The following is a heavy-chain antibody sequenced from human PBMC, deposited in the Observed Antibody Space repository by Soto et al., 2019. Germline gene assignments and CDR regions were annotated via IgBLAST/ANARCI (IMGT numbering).Heavy chain of an antibody. CDR2: INAGNGNT. J-gene: IGHJ5*02. D-gene: IGHD3-3*01. Sequence: ASVKVSFKASGYTFTSYAMHWVRQAPGQRLEWMGWINAGNGNTKYSQKFQGRVTITRDTSASTAYMELSSLRSEDTAVYYCARDGVFWSGYQLKGGWFDPWGQGTLVTVSS. V-gene: IGHV1-3*01. CDR1: GYTFTSYA. CDR3: ARDGVFWSGYQLKGGWFDP.